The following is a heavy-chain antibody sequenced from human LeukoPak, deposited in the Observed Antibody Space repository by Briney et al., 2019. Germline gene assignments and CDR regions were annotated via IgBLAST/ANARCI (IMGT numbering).Heavy chain of an antibody. J-gene: IGHJ4*02. CDR2: IYPGDSDT. Sequence: PGESLKISFKGSGYRFTSYWIAWVRQMPGKGLGWMGIIYPGDSDTRYSPSFQGQVTISADKSISTAYLQWSSLKASDTAMYYCARHTSGSYHAPLDYWGQGTLVTVSS. V-gene: IGHV5-51*01. CDR3: ARHTSGSYHAPLDY. D-gene: IGHD1-26*01. CDR1: GYRFTSYW.